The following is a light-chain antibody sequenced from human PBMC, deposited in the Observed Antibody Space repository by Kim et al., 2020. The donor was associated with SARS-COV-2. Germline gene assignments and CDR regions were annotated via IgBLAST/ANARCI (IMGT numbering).Light chain of an antibody. J-gene: IGKJ4*01. Sequence: SASVGDRVTITCHASRDIRNHLNWYQHIPGKAPSRLIYDASNLETVVSSRFSGTGSGTDFTLTISSLQPEDVGAYYCQEYDDLFAFGGGTKVDIK. CDR2: DAS. V-gene: IGKV1-33*01. CDR3: QEYDDLFA. CDR1: RDIRNH.